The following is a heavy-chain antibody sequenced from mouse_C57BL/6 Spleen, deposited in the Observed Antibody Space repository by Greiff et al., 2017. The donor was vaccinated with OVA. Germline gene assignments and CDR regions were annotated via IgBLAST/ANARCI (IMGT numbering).Heavy chain of an antibody. J-gene: IGHJ1*03. Sequence: VQLQQSGPGLVKPSQSLSLTCSVTGYSITSGYYWNWIRQFPGNKLEWMGYISYDGSNNYNPSLKNRISITRDTSKNQFFLKLNSVTTEDTATYYCARGTHYYGSSSWYFDVWGTGTTVTVSS. CDR3: ARGTHYYGSSSWYFDV. CDR1: GYSITSGYY. V-gene: IGHV3-6*01. CDR2: ISYDGSN. D-gene: IGHD1-1*01.